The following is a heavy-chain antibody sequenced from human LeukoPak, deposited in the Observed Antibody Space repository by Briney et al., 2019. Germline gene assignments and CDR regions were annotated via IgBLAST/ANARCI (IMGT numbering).Heavy chain of an antibody. CDR3: ASQPGGNDSALDY. V-gene: IGHV1-2*02. D-gene: IGHD1-1*01. CDR1: GYIFTANY. J-gene: IGHJ4*02. Sequence: GAAVKVSCKASGYIFTANYIHWVRQAPGQGLEWMGWISPKTGGTKIPQKFQGRVTLTRDTSITTAYVEVSRLTSDDTAVYYCASQPGGNDSALDYWGPGTQVTVSS. CDR2: ISPKTGGT.